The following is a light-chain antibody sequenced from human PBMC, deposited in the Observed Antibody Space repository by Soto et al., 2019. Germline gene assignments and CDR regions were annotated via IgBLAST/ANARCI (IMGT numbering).Light chain of an antibody. CDR2: LGS. Sequence: DIVMTQSPLSLPVTPGEPASISCRSSQSLLHSNGYNYLDWYLQRPGQSPQLLIYLGSNRASGVPDRFSGSGSGTDFTLKISRVEAEYVGVYYCMQALQTPYTVGQGTKLEIK. J-gene: IGKJ2*01. V-gene: IGKV2-28*01. CDR1: QSLLHSNGYNY. CDR3: MQALQTPYT.